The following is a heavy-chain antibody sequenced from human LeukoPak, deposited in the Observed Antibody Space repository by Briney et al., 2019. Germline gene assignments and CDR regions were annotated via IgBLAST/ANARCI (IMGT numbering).Heavy chain of an antibody. D-gene: IGHD7-27*01. V-gene: IGHV3-21*01. CDR3: AKELLVGTAFDI. CDR2: ISGSSSYI. CDR1: GFTFSSYS. J-gene: IGHJ3*02. Sequence: GGSLRLSCAASGFTFSSYSMNWVRQAPGKGLEWVSSISGSSSYIYYADSVKGRFAISRDNAKNSLYLQMNSLRAEDTAVYYCAKELLVGTAFDIWGQGTMVTVSS.